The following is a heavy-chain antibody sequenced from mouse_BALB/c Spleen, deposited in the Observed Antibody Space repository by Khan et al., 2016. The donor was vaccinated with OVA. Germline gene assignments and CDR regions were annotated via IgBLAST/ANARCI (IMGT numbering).Heavy chain of an antibody. CDR2: ISYSGNT. D-gene: IGHD1-1*01. CDR3: ARVYGGDFDY. CDR1: GYSITSDYA. V-gene: IGHV3-2*02. Sequence: EVQLQESGPGLVKPSQSLSLTCTVTGYSITSDYAWNWIRQFPGNKLEWMGFISYSGNTNYNPSLKSRISITRDTPKNQFFLQLNSVTTEDTATYYCARVYGGDFDYGGQGTTLTVSS. J-gene: IGHJ2*01.